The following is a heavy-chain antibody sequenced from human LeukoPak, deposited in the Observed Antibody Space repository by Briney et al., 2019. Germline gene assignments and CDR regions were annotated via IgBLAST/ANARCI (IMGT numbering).Heavy chain of an antibody. CDR3: ARGSRGGGYGAFDF. D-gene: IGHD5-12*01. CDR1: GYTFTVYY. CDR2: INPNTGVT. Sequence: ASVTVSCKASGYTFTVYYIHWVRQAPGQGLEWMGRINPNTGVTDYAQKFQGRVTVTRDTSIGTVSMDLRLRSDDTAVYYCARGSRGGGYGAFDFWGQGTQVTVSS. V-gene: IGHV1-2*06. J-gene: IGHJ4*02.